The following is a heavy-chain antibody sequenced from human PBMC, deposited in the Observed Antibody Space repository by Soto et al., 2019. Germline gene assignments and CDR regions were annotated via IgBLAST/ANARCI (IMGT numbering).Heavy chain of an antibody. CDR1: GYSFTGYY. V-gene: IGHV1-2*02. CDR3: ARGSYCSGGTCYFDY. J-gene: IGHJ4*02. CDR2: INPNSGGT. Sequence: VASVKVSCKASGYSFTGYYMHWVRQAPGQGLEWMGWINPNSGGTNYAQKFQGRVTMTRDTSISTAYMELSRLRSDDTALYYCARGSYCSGGTCYFDYWGQGTLVTVSS. D-gene: IGHD2-15*01.